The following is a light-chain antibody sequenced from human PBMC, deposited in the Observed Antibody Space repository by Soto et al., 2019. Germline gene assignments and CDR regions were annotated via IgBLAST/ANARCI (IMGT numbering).Light chain of an antibody. CDR3: MQALQTPRT. J-gene: IGKJ2*01. CDR2: LGS. V-gene: IGKV2-28*01. Sequence: DIVMTQSPLSLTVTPGESASISCWSSQSLLHTNGYNYFDWYLQKPGQSPQLLIYLGSNRASGVPDRFSGRGSGTDFTLRISRVEVDDVGVYYCMQALQTPRTFGQGTKLEIK. CDR1: QSLLHTNGYNY.